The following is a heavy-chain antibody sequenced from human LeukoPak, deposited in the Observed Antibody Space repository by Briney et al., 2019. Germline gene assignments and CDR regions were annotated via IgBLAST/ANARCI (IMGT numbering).Heavy chain of an antibody. CDR1: GYTFTSYG. D-gene: IGHD6-13*01. CDR2: INPNAGTT. J-gene: IGHJ4*02. CDR3: AKDLGSWASDY. Sequence: VASVKVSCKASGYTFTSYGISWVRQAPGQGLEWMGVINPNAGTTSYAQNFQGRVIVTGDTSTSTVYMELSSLRSEDTAVYYCAKDLGSWASDYWGQGTLVTVSS. V-gene: IGHV1-46*01.